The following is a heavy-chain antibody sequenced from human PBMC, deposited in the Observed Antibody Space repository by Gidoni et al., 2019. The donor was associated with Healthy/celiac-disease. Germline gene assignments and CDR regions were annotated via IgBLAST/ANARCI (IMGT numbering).Heavy chain of an antibody. Sequence: QVQLQQWGAGLLKPSETLSLTCAVYGGSFSGYYWSWIRQPPGKGLERIGEINHSGSTNYNPSLKSRDTISVDTSKNQFSLKLSSVTAADTAVYYCARGRTEGLLPYWGQGTLVTVSS. J-gene: IGHJ4*02. V-gene: IGHV4-34*01. CDR2: INHSGST. CDR3: ARGRTEGLLPY. CDR1: GGSFSGYY.